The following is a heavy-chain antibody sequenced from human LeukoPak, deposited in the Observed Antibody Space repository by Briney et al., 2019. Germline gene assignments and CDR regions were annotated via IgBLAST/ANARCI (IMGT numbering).Heavy chain of an antibody. J-gene: IGHJ3*02. CDR2: INHSGNT. CDR1: GGSFSAYY. CDR3: ATRGNYYDSSAGSVAFDI. Sequence: PSETLPLTCAVYGGSFSAYYWSWIRQPPGRGLEWLGEINHSGNTNYNPSLKSRVTISVDTSKNQFSLKLSSVTAADTAVYYCATRGNYYDSSAGSVAFDIWGQGTMVTVSS. D-gene: IGHD3-22*01. V-gene: IGHV4-34*01.